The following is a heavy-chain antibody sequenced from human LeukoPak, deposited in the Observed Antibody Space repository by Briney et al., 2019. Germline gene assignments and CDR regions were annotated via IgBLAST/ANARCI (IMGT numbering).Heavy chain of an antibody. CDR1: GFTFSSYW. Sequence: GGSLRLSCAASGFTFSSYWMHWVRQAPGEGLVWVSRINSDGSSTSYADSVKGRFTISRDNAKNTLYLQMNSLRAEDTAVYYCARVNGLYYYGMDVWGQGTTVTVSS. V-gene: IGHV3-74*01. J-gene: IGHJ6*02. D-gene: IGHD2-8*01. CDR3: ARVNGLYYYGMDV. CDR2: INSDGSST.